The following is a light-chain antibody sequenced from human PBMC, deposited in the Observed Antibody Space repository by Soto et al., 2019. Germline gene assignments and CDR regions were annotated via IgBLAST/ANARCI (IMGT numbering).Light chain of an antibody. CDR1: KNINSW. V-gene: IGKV1-5*03. J-gene: IGKJ2*01. CDR2: KAS. Sequence: DIQMTQSPSTLSASVGDRVTFTCRASKNINSWVAWYQQRPGKAPKLLIYKASTLKSGVPSRFRGSGSGTEFTLTISSLQPDDFATYYCQQCSSYYTFGQGTKLEIK. CDR3: QQCSSYYT.